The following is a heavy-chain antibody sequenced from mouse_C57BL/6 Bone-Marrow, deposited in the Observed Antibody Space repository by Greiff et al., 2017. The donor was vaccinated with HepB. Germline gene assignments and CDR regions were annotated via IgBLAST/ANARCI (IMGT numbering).Heavy chain of an antibody. CDR3: AKKDYYGSSYYAMDY. Sequence: VQVVESGPGLVQPSQSLSITCTVSGFSLTSYGVHWVRQSPGKGLEWLGVIWRGGSTDYNAAFMSRLSITKDNSKSQVFFKMNSLQADDTAIYYCAKKDYYGSSYYAMDYWGQGTSVTVSS. CDR1: GFSLTSYG. CDR2: IWRGGST. J-gene: IGHJ4*01. V-gene: IGHV2-5*01. D-gene: IGHD1-1*01.